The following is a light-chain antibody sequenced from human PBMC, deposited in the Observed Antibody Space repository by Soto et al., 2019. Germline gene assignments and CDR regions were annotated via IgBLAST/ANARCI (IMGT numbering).Light chain of an antibody. CDR3: RSWDSSLSAYV. CDR1: SSNIGGNS. Sequence: QSVLTWPPSVSAAPGQKVTISCSGSSSNIGGNSVSWYQQLPGTAPKLLIYDDNKRPSGIPDRFSGSKSGTSATLGITGFQXGDKADYYCRSWDSSLSAYVFGTGTKV. V-gene: IGLV1-51*01. CDR2: DDN. J-gene: IGLJ1*01.